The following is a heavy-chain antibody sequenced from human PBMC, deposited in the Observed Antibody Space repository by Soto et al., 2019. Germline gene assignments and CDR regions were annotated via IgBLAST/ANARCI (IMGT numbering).Heavy chain of an antibody. D-gene: IGHD3-16*01. J-gene: IGHJ6*02. V-gene: IGHV3-33*01. Sequence: GGSLRLSCAASGFTFSSYGMHWVRQAPGKGLEWVAVIWYDGSNKYYADSVKGRFTISRDNSKNTLYLQMNSLRAEDTAVYYCARDGPGRGGDPTRAYYYYYGMDVWGQGTTVAVSS. CDR1: GFTFSSYG. CDR3: ARDGPGRGGDPTRAYYYYYGMDV. CDR2: IWYDGSNK.